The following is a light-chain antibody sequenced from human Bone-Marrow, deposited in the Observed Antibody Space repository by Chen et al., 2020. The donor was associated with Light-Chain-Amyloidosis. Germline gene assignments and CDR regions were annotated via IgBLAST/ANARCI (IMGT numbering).Light chain of an antibody. CDR3: QVWDSTSDRVV. J-gene: IGLJ2*01. V-gene: IGLV3-21*04. CDR2: NDS. CDR1: NIGRKS. Sequence: YVLTQAPSVSVAPGKTARITCGGNNIGRKSVHWYQQKPGQAPVVVIYNDSARPSGSPERFSGSTSGNTATLTISRVEAGDEADYYCQVWDSTSDRVVFGGGTKLTVL.